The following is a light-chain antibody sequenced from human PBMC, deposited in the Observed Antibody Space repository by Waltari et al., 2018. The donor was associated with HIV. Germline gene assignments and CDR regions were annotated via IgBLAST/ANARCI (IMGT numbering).Light chain of an antibody. CDR1: SSNNGSIT. CDR3: AAWDDSLNGLYV. CDR2: SHN. J-gene: IGLJ1*01. Sequence: QSVLTQPPSASGTPGQRVTIPCSGRSSNNGSITVTWYQQLPGTAPKLLLYSHNQRRSGVPDRVSGSKSGTSASLAISGLQSEDEADYYCAAWDDSLNGLYVFGTGTKVTVL. V-gene: IGLV1-44*01.